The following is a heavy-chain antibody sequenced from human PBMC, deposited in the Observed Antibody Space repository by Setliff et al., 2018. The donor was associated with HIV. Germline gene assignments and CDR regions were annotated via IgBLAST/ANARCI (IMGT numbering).Heavy chain of an antibody. Sequence: SETLSLTCTVSGGSISSYYWTWLRQFPGKGLEWIGFIFYTGSTTYNPSLNSRVTISVDTSKNQFSLKLRSVTAADTAMYYCARRRCSAASCPDNSWNWLDPWGQGTLVIVS. V-gene: IGHV4-59*08. J-gene: IGHJ5*02. CDR3: ARRRCSAASCPDNSWNWLDP. CDR2: IFYTGST. CDR1: GGSISSYY. D-gene: IGHD2-15*01.